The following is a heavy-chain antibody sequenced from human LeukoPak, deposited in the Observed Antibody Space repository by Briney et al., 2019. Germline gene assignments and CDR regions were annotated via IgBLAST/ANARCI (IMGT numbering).Heavy chain of an antibody. J-gene: IGHJ4*02. CDR3: ARVKTGGGFDY. D-gene: IGHD1-26*01. V-gene: IGHV4-59*11. CDR2: IYYSGST. Sequence: PSETLSLTCTVSGGSISSHYWSWIRQPPGKGLERIGYIYYSGSTNYNPSLKSRVTISVDTSKNQFSLKLSSVTAADTAVYYCARVKTGGGFDYWGQGTLVTVSS. CDR1: GGSISSHY.